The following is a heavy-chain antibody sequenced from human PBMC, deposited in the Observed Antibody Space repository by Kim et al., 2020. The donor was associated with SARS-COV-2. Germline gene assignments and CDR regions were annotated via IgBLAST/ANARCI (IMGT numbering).Heavy chain of an antibody. V-gene: IGHV4-34*01. D-gene: IGHD6-19*01. CDR3: ARGPRQWLVRGPYYYYMDV. Sequence: SETLSLTCAVYGGSFSGYYWSWIRQPPGKGLEWIGYINHSVSTNYNPSLKSRVTISVDTSKNQLSLKLSSLTAADTAVFYCARGPRQWLVRGPYYYYMDV. CDR2: INHSVST. CDR1: GGSFSGYY. J-gene: IGHJ6*03.